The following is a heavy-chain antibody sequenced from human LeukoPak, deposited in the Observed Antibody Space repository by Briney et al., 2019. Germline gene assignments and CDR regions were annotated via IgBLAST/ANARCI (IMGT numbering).Heavy chain of an antibody. CDR3: ARHAPASYYDFWSGFYYMDV. CDR1: GGSISSYY. V-gene: IGHV4-4*09. Sequence: SETLSLTCTVSGGSISSYYWSWIRQPPGKGLEWIGYIYTSGSTNYNPSLKSRVTISVDTSKNQFSLKLSSVTTADTAVYYCARHAPASYYDFWSGFYYMDVWGKGTTVTVYS. CDR2: IYTSGST. J-gene: IGHJ6*03. D-gene: IGHD3-3*01.